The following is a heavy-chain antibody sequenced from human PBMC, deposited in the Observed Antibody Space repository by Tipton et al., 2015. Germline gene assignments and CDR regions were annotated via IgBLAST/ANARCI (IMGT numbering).Heavy chain of an antibody. V-gene: IGHV4-59*01. Sequence: TLSLTCTVSSDSINKYYWSWIRQPPGKELEWIGYIQFSGATNYNPSLESRVSISVDTSKTQFSLEMRSVTATDTAVYYCACQDYDSLTRDYQTVDYWGQGTLVTVSS. J-gene: IGHJ4*02. D-gene: IGHD3-9*01. CDR3: ACQDYDSLTRDYQTVDY. CDR1: SDSINKYY. CDR2: IQFSGAT.